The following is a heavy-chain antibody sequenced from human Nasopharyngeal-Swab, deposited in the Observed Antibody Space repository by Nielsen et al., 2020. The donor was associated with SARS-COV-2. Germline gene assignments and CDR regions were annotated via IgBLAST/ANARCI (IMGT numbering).Heavy chain of an antibody. J-gene: IGHJ4*02. CDR1: GYSFTSYW. CDR3: ARRGPRGYGDLPPFDY. D-gene: IGHD4-17*01. CDR2: IYPGDSDT. V-gene: IGHV5-51*01. Sequence: GESLKISCKGSGYSFTSYWIGWVRQMPGKGLEWMGIIYPGDSDTRYSPSFQGQVTISADKSISTAYLQWSSLKASDTAMYYCARRGPRGYGDLPPFDYWGQGTLVTVSS.